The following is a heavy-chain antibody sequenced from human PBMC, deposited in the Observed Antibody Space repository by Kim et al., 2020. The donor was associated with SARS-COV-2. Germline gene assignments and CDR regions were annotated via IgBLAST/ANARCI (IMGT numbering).Heavy chain of an antibody. D-gene: IGHD3-22*01. CDR2: ISSSSSYI. V-gene: IGHV3-21*01. CDR1: GFTFSSYS. J-gene: IGHJ4*02. CDR3: ARDGADYYDSSGPVDY. Sequence: GGSLRLSCAASGFTFSSYSMNWVRQAPGKGLEWVSSISSSSSYIYYADSVKGRFTISRDNAKNSLYLQMNSLRAEDTAVYYCARDGADYYDSSGPVDYWGQGTLVTVSS.